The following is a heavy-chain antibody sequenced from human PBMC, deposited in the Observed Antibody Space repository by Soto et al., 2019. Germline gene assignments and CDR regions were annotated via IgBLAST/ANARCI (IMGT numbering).Heavy chain of an antibody. CDR1: GGSISSGGYY. Sequence: PSETLSLTCTVSGGSISSGGYYWSWIRQHPGKGLEWIGYIYYSGSTYYNPSLKSRVTISVDTSKNQFSLKLSSVTAADTAVYYCARVDWEYYFDYWGQGTLVTVSS. V-gene: IGHV4-31*03. CDR2: IYYSGST. D-gene: IGHD2-21*01. CDR3: ARVDWEYYFDY. J-gene: IGHJ4*02.